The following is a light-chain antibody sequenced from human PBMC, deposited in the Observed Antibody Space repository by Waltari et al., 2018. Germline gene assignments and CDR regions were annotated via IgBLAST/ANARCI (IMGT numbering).Light chain of an antibody. V-gene: IGLV2-14*01. J-gene: IGLJ1*01. CDR2: EVR. CDR3: SSYTSSSTLDV. CDR1: SSDVGGYNS. Sequence: QSALTQPASVSGSPGQSITISCTGTSSDVGGYNSVSWYQQHPGKAPKLMIYEVRNRASGVSNRFSGSKSGNTASLTISGLQAEDDADYYCSSYTSSSTLDVFGTGTKVTVL.